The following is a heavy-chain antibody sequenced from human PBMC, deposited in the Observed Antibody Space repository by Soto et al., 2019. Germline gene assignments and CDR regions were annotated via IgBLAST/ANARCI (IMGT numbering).Heavy chain of an antibody. J-gene: IGHJ3*02. D-gene: IGHD1-26*01. Sequence: PGGSLRVSCAAAGFTFRGYWMHWVRQAPGKGLVWVSRINSDGSSTSYADSVKGRFTISRDNAKNTLYLQMNSLRAEDTAVYYCAREKLDAFDIWGQGTMVTVSS. CDR3: AREKLDAFDI. CDR1: GFTFRGYW. V-gene: IGHV3-74*01. CDR2: INSDGSST.